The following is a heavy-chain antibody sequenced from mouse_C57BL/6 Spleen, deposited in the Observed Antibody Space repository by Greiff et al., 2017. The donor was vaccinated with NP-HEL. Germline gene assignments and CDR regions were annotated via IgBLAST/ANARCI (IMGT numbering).Heavy chain of an antibody. D-gene: IGHD2-4*01. CDR2: INPSTGGN. Sequence: EVQLQQSGPELVKPGASVKISCKASGYSFTGYYMNWVKQSPEQSLEWIGEINPSTGGNTYNQKFKAKATLTVDKSSSTAYMQLKSLTSEDSAVYDCAGGIDDYDGSFAYWGQGTRGTDTA. CDR3: AGGIDDYDGSFAY. V-gene: IGHV1-42*01. J-gene: IGHJ3*01. CDR1: GYSFTGYY.